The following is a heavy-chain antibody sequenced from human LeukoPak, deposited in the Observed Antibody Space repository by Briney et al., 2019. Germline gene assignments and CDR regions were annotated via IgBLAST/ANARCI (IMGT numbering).Heavy chain of an antibody. CDR2: ISAYNGNT. D-gene: IGHD3-10*01. J-gene: IGHJ4*02. V-gene: IGHV1-18*01. Sequence: ASVKVSCKASGYTFTSYGISWVRQAPGQGLEWMGLISAYNGNTNYAQKLQGRVTMTTDTSTSTAYMELRSLRSDDTAVYYCARVSYGSGSYYNNPLDYWGQGTLVTVSS. CDR1: GYTFTSYG. CDR3: ARVSYGSGSYYNNPLDY.